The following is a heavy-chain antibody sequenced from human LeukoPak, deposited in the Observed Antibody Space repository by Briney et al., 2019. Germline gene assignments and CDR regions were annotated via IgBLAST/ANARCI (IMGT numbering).Heavy chain of an antibody. J-gene: IGHJ4*02. CDR2: IYPGDSDT. D-gene: IGHD1-1*01. CDR3: AXXXXXGTANAWTFDY. V-gene: IGHV5-51*01. Sequence: GESLKISCKGSGYSFTSYWIGWVRQMPGKGLEWMGIIYPGDSDTRYSPSFQGQVTISADKSISTAYLQWSSLKASDTAMYYCAXXXXXGTANAWTFDYWGQGTLVTVSS. CDR1: GYSFTSYW.